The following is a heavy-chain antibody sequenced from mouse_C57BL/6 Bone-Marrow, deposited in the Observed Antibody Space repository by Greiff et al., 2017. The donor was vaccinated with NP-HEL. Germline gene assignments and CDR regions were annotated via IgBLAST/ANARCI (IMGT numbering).Heavy chain of an antibody. CDR3: VRPGWSAWFAY. CDR1: GFSFNTYA. CDR2: IRSKSNNYAT. D-gene: IGHD1-1*02. J-gene: IGHJ3*01. V-gene: IGHV10-1*01. Sequence: GGGLVQPKGSLKLSCAASGFSFNTYAMNWVRQAPGKGLEWVARIRSKSNNYATYYADSVKDRFTISRDDSESMLYLQMNNLKTEDTAMYYCVRPGWSAWFAYWGQGTLVTVSA.